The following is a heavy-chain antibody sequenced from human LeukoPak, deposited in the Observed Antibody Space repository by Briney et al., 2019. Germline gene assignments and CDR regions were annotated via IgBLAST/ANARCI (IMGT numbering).Heavy chain of an antibody. CDR1: GYTFTSYG. Sequence: ASVKVSCKASGYTFTSYGISWVRQAPGQGLEWMGWISAYNGNTNYAQKLQGRVTMTTDTSTSTAYMELRSLRSDDTAVYYCARDVPDDSSGYNDYWGQGTLVTVSP. J-gene: IGHJ4*02. D-gene: IGHD3-22*01. V-gene: IGHV1-18*01. CDR3: ARDVPDDSSGYNDY. CDR2: ISAYNGNT.